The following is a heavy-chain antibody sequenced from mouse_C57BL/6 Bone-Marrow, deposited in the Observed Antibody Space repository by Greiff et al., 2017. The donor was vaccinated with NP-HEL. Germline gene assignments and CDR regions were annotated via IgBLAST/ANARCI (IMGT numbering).Heavy chain of an antibody. D-gene: IGHD4-1*01. CDR3: ARTLGRGDYFDY. CDR1: GYTFTDYN. Sequence: VQLKESGPELVKPGASVKIPCKASGYTFTDYNMDWVKQSHGKSLEWIGDINPNNGGTIYNQKFKGKATLTVDKSSSTAYMELRSLTSEDTAVYYCARTLGRGDYFDYWGQGTTLTVSS. J-gene: IGHJ2*01. CDR2: INPNNGGT. V-gene: IGHV1-18*01.